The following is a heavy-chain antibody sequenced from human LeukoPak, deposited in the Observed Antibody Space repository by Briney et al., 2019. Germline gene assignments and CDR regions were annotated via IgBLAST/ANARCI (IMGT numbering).Heavy chain of an antibody. V-gene: IGHV3-21*01. CDR2: ISGSSSYI. J-gene: IGHJ3*02. CDR3: ASTSWGVPAAKGAFDI. CDR1: GFTFSSYS. Sequence: SGGSLRLSCAASGFTFSSYSMNWVRQAPGKGLEWVSCISGSSSYIYYADSVKGRFTISRDNAKNSLYLQMNSLRAEDTAVYYCASTSWGVPAAKGAFDIWGQGTMVAVSS. D-gene: IGHD2-2*01.